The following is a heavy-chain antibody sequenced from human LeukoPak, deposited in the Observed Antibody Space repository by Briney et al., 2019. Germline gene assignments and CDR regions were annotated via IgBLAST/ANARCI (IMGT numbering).Heavy chain of an antibody. CDR1: GYSISSSYY. V-gene: IGHV4-38-2*02. J-gene: IGHJ4*02. D-gene: IGHD2-2*01. CDR2: IYHSGST. CDR3: AREGRCSSTSCYSTVDY. Sequence: SETLSLTCTVSGYSISSSYYWGWIRQPPGKGLEWIGSIYHSGSTYYNPSLKSRVTISVDTSKNQFSLKLSSVTAADTAVYYCAREGRCSSTSCYSTVDYWGQGTLVTVSS.